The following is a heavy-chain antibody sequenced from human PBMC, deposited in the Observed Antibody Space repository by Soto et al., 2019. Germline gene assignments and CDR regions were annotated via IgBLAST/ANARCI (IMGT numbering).Heavy chain of an antibody. D-gene: IGHD2-21*02. V-gene: IGHV4-59*01. J-gene: IGHJ6*02. CDR1: GGSISRYY. CDR2: MYNTGST. Sequence: QVQLQESGPGLVKPSETLSLTCTVSGGSISRYYWSWIRQPPGKGLEWIGYMYNTGSTVYNPSFKIRVTISVDTSKTQFSLKLNSVTAADTAVYYCARDLWGYCGTDCYPLDVWGQGTTVTVSS. CDR3: ARDLWGYCGTDCYPLDV.